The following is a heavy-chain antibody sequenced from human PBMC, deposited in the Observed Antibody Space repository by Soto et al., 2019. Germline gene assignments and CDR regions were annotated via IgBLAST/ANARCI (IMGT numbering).Heavy chain of an antibody. Sequence: QVQLVESGGGVVQPGRSLRLSCAASGFTFSSYGMHWVRQAPGKGLEWVAVIWYDGSNKYYADSVKGRFTISRDNSKNPLYLQMNSLRAEDTAVYYCARDGGPYSGDAFDIWGQGTMVTVSS. J-gene: IGHJ3*02. V-gene: IGHV3-33*01. CDR1: GFTFSSYG. D-gene: IGHD1-26*01. CDR3: ARDGGPYSGDAFDI. CDR2: IWYDGSNK.